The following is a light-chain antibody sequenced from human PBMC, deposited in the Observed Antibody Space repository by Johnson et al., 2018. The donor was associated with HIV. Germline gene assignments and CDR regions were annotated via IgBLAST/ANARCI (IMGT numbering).Light chain of an antibody. CDR3: GTWGSSLSAGV. Sequence: QSVLTQPPSVSAAPGQKVTISCSGSSSNIGNNYVSWYQQLPGTAPKLLIYENNKRPSGIPDRFSGSKSGTSATLGITGLKTGDEADYYCGTWGSSLSAGVVRTCTKVTVL. CDR2: ENN. J-gene: IGLJ1*01. V-gene: IGLV1-51*02. CDR1: SSNIGNNY.